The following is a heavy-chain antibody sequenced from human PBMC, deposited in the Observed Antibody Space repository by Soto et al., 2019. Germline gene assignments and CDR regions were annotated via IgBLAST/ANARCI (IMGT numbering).Heavy chain of an antibody. CDR1: GYTFTSYG. V-gene: IGHV1-18*01. J-gene: IGHJ5*02. Sequence: ASVKVSCKASGYTFTSYGISWVRQAPGQGLEWMGWISAYNGNTNYAQKLQGRVTMTTDTSTSTAYMELRSLRSDDTAVYYCARGMARGWRSHNWFDPWGQGTLVTVSS. CDR2: ISAYNGNT. CDR3: ARGMARGWRSHNWFDP. D-gene: IGHD6-19*01.